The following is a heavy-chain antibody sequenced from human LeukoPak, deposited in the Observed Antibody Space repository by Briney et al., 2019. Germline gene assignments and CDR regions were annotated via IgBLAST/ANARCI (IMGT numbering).Heavy chain of an antibody. Sequence: GGSLTLSCAASVFTFSSYSMNWVRQAPGKGLEWVSSISSSSSYIYYADSVKGRFTISRDNAKNSLYLQMNSLRAEDTAVYYCARVAVDTAMVEYYFDYWGQGTLVSVSS. CDR2: ISSSSSYI. D-gene: IGHD5-18*01. CDR1: VFTFSSYS. CDR3: ARVAVDTAMVEYYFDY. V-gene: IGHV3-21*01. J-gene: IGHJ4*02.